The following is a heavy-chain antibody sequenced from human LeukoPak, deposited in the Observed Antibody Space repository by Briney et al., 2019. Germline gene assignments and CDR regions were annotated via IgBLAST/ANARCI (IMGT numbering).Heavy chain of an antibody. V-gene: IGHV3-23*01. CDR2: ISGSGGST. D-gene: IGHD2-2*01. CDR3: AKVSYCSSTSCYPKFDY. CDR1: GFTFSSYA. Sequence: GGSLRLSCAASGFTFSSYAMSWVRQAPGKGLEWVSAISGSGGSTYYADSVKGRFTISRDNSKNTLYLQMNSLRAEDTAVYYCAKVSYCSSTSCYPKFDYWGQGTLVTVSS. J-gene: IGHJ4*02.